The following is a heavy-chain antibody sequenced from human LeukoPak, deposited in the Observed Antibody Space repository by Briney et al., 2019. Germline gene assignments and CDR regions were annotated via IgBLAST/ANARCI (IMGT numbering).Heavy chain of an antibody. Sequence: GASVKVSCKASGGTFSSYAISWVRQAPGQGLEWMGGIIPIFGTANYAQKFQGRVTITADESTSTAYMELSSLRSEVTAVYYCASEYSSSGYMDVWGKGTTVTVSS. V-gene: IGHV1-69*13. CDR3: ASEYSSSGYMDV. D-gene: IGHD2-15*01. CDR1: GGTFSSYA. J-gene: IGHJ6*03. CDR2: IIPIFGTA.